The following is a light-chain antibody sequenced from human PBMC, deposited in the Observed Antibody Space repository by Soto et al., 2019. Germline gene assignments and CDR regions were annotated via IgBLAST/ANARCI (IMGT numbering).Light chain of an antibody. CDR1: SSNIGSSN. V-gene: IGLV1-44*01. J-gene: IGLJ1*01. CDR3: CSYAGSYTYV. Sequence: QSVLTQPPSASGTPGQRVTISCSGSSSNIGSSNVNWYQQLPGTAPKLLIYYNNQRPSGVPDRFSGSKSGTSASLAISGLQSEDEADYYCCSYAGSYTYVFGTGTKVTVL. CDR2: YNN.